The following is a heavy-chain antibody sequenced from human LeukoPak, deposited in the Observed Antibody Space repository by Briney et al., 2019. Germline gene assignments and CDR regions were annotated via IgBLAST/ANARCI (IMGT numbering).Heavy chain of an antibody. CDR3: ARDDSSSSELVY. CDR2: IIPIFGTA. J-gene: IGHJ4*02. CDR1: GGTFSSYA. Sequence: SVTVSCKASGGTFSSYAISWVRQAPGQGLEWMGGIIPIFGTANYAQKFQGRVAITTDESTSTAYMELSSLRSEDTAVYYCARDDSSSSELVYWGQGTLVTVSS. D-gene: IGHD6-6*01. V-gene: IGHV1-69*05.